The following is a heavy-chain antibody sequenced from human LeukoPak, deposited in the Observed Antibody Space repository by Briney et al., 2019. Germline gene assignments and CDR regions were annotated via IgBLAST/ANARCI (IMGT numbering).Heavy chain of an antibody. CDR2: IYYSGST. V-gene: IGHV4-39*07. CDR1: GGSISSSNFY. D-gene: IGHD4-17*01. CDR3: ARPYGDYVPGWFDP. J-gene: IGHJ5*02. Sequence: PSETLSLTCTVSGGSISSSNFYWGWIRQPPGKGLEWIGSIYYSGSTYYNPSLKSRVSISVDTSKNQFSLKLSSVTAADTAVYYCARPYGDYVPGWFDPWGQGTLVTVSS.